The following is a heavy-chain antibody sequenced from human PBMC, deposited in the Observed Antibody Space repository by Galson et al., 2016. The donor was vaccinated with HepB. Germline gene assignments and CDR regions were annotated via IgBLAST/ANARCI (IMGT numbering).Heavy chain of an antibody. Sequence: SLRLSCAASGFTFSTYGMHWVRQAPGKGLEWVAVISYDRGNKNYAASVKGRFTISRDNSKNTLYLEMTSLREEDTAVYYCAKDYSGYYFDGTGYYNAFDYWGQGALVTVST. V-gene: IGHV3-30*18. CDR2: ISYDRGNK. CDR1: GFTFSTYG. CDR3: AKDYSGYYFDGTGYYNAFDY. D-gene: IGHD3-22*01. J-gene: IGHJ4*02.